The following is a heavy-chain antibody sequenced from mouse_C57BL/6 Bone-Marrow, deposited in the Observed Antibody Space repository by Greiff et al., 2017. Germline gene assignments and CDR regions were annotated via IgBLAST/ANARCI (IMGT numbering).Heavy chain of an antibody. CDR2: IDPNSGGT. D-gene: IGHD1-1*01. CDR1: GYTFTSYW. CDR3: ARGSLYYYCGAY. J-gene: IGHJ3*01. Sequence: QVQLQQPGAELVKPGASVKLSCKASGYTFTSYWMHWVKQRPGRGLEWIGRIDPNSGGTKYNEKFKSKATLTVDKPSSTAYMQLSSLPSEDSAVYYCARGSLYYYCGAYWGQGTLVTVSA. V-gene: IGHV1-72*01.